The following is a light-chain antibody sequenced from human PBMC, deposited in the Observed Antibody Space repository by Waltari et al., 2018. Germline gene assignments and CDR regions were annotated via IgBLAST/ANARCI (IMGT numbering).Light chain of an antibody. CDR1: QSLVHSDGNTY. V-gene: IGKV2-30*02. Sequence: DVVMTQSPLSLPVTLGQPASISCKSSQSLVHSDGNTYLTWFQQRPGQSPRRLIYRISTRDSGVPDRFSGSGSGTDFTLRISRVEAEDVGIYYCMHGTDWPWTFGQGTKVEIK. CDR3: MHGTDWPWT. CDR2: RIS. J-gene: IGKJ1*01.